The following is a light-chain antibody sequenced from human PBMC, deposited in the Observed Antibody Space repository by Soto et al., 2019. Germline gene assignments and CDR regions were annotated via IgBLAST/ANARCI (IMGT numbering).Light chain of an antibody. Sequence: DIQMTQSPSSLSASVGDRVTITCRASQGISTYLALYQQKPGKAPKLLIYAASTLQSVVPSRFSGSGSGTVFTLTISSVQHEDVAHYYYQKYKSAHPTFGGGTKVEIK. J-gene: IGKJ4*01. CDR3: QKYKSAHPT. CDR1: QGISTY. V-gene: IGKV1-27*01. CDR2: AAS.